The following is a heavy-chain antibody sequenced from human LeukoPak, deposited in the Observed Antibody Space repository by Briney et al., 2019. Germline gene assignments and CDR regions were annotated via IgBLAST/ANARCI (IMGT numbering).Heavy chain of an antibody. CDR1: GFPFSSYA. CDR3: AKDPRYCSSTSCYYGGYFDY. D-gene: IGHD2-2*01. CDR2: ISGSGGST. V-gene: IGHV3-23*01. Sequence: GGSLRLSCAASGFPFSSYAMSWVRQAPGKGLEWVSAISGSGGSTYYADSVKGRFTISRDNSKNTLYLQMNSLRAEDTAVYYCAKDPRYCSSTSCYYGGYFDYWGQGTLVTVSS. J-gene: IGHJ4*02.